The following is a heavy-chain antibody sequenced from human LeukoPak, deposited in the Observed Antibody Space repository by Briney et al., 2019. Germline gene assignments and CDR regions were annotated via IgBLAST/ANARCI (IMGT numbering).Heavy chain of an antibody. D-gene: IGHD3-10*01. CDR1: GFTFSSYA. V-gene: IGHV3-23*01. J-gene: IGHJ4*02. CDR3: AKSYASGSFYDY. Sequence: GGSVRLSCAASGFTFSSYAMSWVRQAPGKGLEWVSGFSVSDKTTYYADSVKGRFTISRDNSKNTLYLQINSLRADDPAVYYCAKSYASGSFYDYWGQGTLVTVSS. CDR2: FSVSDKTT.